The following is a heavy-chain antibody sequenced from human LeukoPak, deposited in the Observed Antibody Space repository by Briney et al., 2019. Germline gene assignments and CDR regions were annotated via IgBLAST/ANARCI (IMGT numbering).Heavy chain of an antibody. D-gene: IGHD3-3*01. CDR2: ISSSGIYI. CDR1: GSNFNSYT. Sequence: GWSLRLSCAASGSNFNSYTMNWVRQAPGKGLEWVSSISSSGIYIYYADSVKGRFAISRDNTKNSLYLQMNSLRAEDTAVYYCATRRDDFWSGPFDPWGQGTLVTVSS. CDR3: ATRRDDFWSGPFDP. J-gene: IGHJ5*02. V-gene: IGHV3-21*01.